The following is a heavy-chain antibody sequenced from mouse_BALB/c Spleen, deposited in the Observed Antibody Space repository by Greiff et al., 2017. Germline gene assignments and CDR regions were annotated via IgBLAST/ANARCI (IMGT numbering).Heavy chain of an antibody. CDR3: ARNYYDYPYWYFDV. V-gene: IGHV1-28*01. D-gene: IGHD2-4*01. J-gene: IGHJ1*01. CDR1: GYSFTSYY. CDR2: IDPFNGGT. Sequence: EVQLQQSGPELMKPGASVKISCKASGYSFTSYYMHWVKQSHGKSLEWIGYIDPFNGGTSYNQKFKGKATLTVDKSSSTAYMHLSSLTSEDSAVYYCARNYYDYPYWYFDVWGAGTTVTVSS.